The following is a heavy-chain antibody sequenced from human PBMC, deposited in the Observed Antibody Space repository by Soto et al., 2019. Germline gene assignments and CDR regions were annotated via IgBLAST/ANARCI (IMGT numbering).Heavy chain of an antibody. CDR1: GLTFSSYA. D-gene: IGHD5-12*01. CDR2: ISGIGIST. J-gene: IGHJ4*02. Sequence: GGSLRLSCAASGLTFSSYAMSWVRQAPGKGLEWVSGISGIGISTYYADSVKGRFTISRDISKNTLYLQMNSLRAEDTAVYYCARIRDGYNSYYFDYWGQGTLVTVSS. CDR3: ARIRDGYNSYYFDY. V-gene: IGHV3-23*01.